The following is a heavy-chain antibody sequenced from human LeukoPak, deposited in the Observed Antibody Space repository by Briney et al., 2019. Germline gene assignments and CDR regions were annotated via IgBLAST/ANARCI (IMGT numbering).Heavy chain of an antibody. V-gene: IGHV4-61*02. J-gene: IGHJ4*02. CDR3: ARGNWNYFDY. CDR1: GDSISSGDYY. D-gene: IGHD1-20*01. Sequence: SQTLSLTCTVSGDSISSGDYYWTWIRQPAGRGLEWIGRIYSSGSTNYNPSLKSRLTISLDTSKNQFSLQLSSVTAADTAVYYCARGNWNYFDYWGQGTLVPVSS. CDR2: IYSSGST.